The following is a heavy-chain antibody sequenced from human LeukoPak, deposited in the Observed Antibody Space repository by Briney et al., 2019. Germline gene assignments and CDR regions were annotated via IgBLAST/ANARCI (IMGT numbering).Heavy chain of an antibody. J-gene: IGHJ6*02. CDR3: ARMSSSWYLPTTYYYGMDV. CDR2: IYTSGST. D-gene: IGHD6-13*01. CDR1: GGSISSYY. V-gene: IGHV4-4*07. Sequence: SETLSLTCTVSGGSISSYYWSWIRQPAGKGLEWIGRIYTSGSTNYNPSLKSRVTMSVDMSKNQFSLKLSSVTAADTAVYYCARMSSSWYLPTTYYYGMDVWGQGTTVTVSS.